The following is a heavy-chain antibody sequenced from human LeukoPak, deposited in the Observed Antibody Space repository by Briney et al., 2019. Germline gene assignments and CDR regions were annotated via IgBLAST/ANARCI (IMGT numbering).Heavy chain of an antibody. Sequence: KPSETLSLTCTVSDGSINSGAFYWSWIRQPPGKGLEWIGYIYYSGKTYFNPSLKSRVAISIDTSKNQFSLNLSSVTAADTAVYYCARDYWGEAGWFDPWGQGTLVTVSS. CDR2: IYYSGKT. CDR1: DGSINSGAFY. CDR3: ARDYWGEAGWFDP. D-gene: IGHD2-21*01. J-gene: IGHJ5*02. V-gene: IGHV4-31*03.